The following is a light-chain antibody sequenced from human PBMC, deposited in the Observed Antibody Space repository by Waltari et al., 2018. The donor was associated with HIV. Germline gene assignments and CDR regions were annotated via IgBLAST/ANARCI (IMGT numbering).Light chain of an antibody. V-gene: IGKV4-1*01. CDR2: WAS. CDR3: QQYYSLPYT. CDR1: QTVLYSSNNKNY. Sequence: DIVMTQSPASLAVSLGERATINCKSSQTVLYSSNNKNYLTWYQQRPGQPPKVVIYWASTRESGVPDRFSGSGSGTDFTLTINSLQAEDVAVYYCQQYYSLPYTFGRGTKLEIK. J-gene: IGKJ2*01.